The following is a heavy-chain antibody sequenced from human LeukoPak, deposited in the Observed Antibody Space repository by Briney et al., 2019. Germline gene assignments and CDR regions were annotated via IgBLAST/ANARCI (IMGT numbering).Heavy chain of an antibody. CDR2: IIPIFGTA. Sequence: SVKVSCKASGCTFSSYAISWVRQAPGQGLEWMGGIIPIFGTANYAQKFQGRVTITADESTSTAYMELSSLRSEDTAVYYCGRDRPDYYGSGSYQYWFDPWGQGTLVTVSS. CDR1: GCTFSSYA. J-gene: IGHJ5*02. D-gene: IGHD3-10*01. V-gene: IGHV1-69*13. CDR3: GRDRPDYYGSGSYQYWFDP.